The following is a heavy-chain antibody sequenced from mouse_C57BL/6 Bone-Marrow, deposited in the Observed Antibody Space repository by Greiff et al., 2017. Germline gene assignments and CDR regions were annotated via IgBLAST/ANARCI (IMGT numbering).Heavy chain of an antibody. CDR3: ASRRKDYAMDY. CDR1: GFTFSDYG. V-gene: IGHV5-17*01. J-gene: IGHJ4*01. CDR2: ISSGSSTI. Sequence: EVQGVESGGGLVKPGGSLKLSCAASGFTFSDYGMHWVRQAPEKGLEWVAYISSGSSTIYYADTVKGRFTISRDNAKNTLFLQMTSLRSEDTAMYYCASRRKDYAMDYWGQGTSVTVSS.